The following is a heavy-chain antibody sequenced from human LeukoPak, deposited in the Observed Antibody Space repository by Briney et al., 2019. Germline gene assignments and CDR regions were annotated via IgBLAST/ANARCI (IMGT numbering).Heavy chain of an antibody. V-gene: IGHV1-69*05. Sequence: ASVKVSCKASGGTFSSYAISWVRQAPGQGLEWMGGIIPIFGTANYARKFQGRVTITTDESTSTAYMELSSLRSEDTAVYYCARDGRSQGFDIWGQGTMVTVSS. CDR1: GGTFSSYA. CDR2: IIPIFGTA. J-gene: IGHJ3*02. CDR3: ARDGRSQGFDI.